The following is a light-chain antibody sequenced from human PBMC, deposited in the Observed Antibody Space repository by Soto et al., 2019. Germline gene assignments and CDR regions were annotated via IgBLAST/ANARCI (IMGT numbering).Light chain of an antibody. CDR1: QSVSSN. Sequence: EIVMTQSPATLSVSPGERATLSCRASQSVSSNLAWYQQKPGQAPRLLIYGASTRATVIPARFSGSGSGTEFTLTISSLQSEDFAVYYCQQYSNWPITFGPGTKGDIK. CDR2: GAS. V-gene: IGKV3-15*01. J-gene: IGKJ3*01. CDR3: QQYSNWPIT.